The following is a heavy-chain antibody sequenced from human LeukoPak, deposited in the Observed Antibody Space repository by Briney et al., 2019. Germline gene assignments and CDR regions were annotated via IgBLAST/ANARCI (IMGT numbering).Heavy chain of an antibody. D-gene: IGHD1-26*01. V-gene: IGHV3-23*01. Sequence: GGSLRLSCAASGFTFSSYGVHWVRQAPGKGLEWVSAISGSGGSTYYADSVKGRFTISRDNSKNTLYLQMNSLRAEDTAVYYCAKDLFPYSGSYYHWGQGTLVTVSS. J-gene: IGHJ5*02. CDR1: GFTFSSYG. CDR3: AKDLFPYSGSYYH. CDR2: ISGSGGST.